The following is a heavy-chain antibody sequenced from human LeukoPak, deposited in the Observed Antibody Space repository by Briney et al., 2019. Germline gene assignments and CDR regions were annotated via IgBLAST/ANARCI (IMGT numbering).Heavy chain of an antibody. CDR2: INTDNGGT. Sequence: ASVKVSCKASGYTFIDYYIHWVRQAPGQGLEWMGWINTDNGGTNYAQKFQGRVTMTRDTSINTAYMELSRLRSDDTALYYCARAVSGRFDYWGQGTLVTVSS. CDR3: ARAVSGRFDY. D-gene: IGHD6-19*01. CDR1: GYTFIDYY. V-gene: IGHV1-2*02. J-gene: IGHJ4*02.